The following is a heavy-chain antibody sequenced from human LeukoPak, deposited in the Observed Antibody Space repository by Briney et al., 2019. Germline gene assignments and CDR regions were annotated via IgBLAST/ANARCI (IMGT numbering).Heavy chain of an antibody. CDR3: ATPNGYCSSINYPLHF. J-gene: IGHJ4*02. Sequence: GGSLRLSCAASGFTFSSYGMHWVRQAPGKGLEWVAFIRYDGNNKYYADSVKGRFTISRDNSKNTLYLQMNSLRAEDTAVYYCATPNGYCSSINYPLHFWGQGTLVTVSS. V-gene: IGHV3-30*02. CDR1: GFTFSSYG. D-gene: IGHD2-2*01. CDR2: IRYDGNNK.